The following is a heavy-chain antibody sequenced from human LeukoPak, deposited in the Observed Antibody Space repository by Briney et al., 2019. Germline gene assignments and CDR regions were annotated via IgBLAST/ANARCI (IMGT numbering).Heavy chain of an antibody. CDR1: RFTFRSYG. CDR2: ISHDGNDK. J-gene: IGHJ4*02. CDR3: AKDGGAVAGDFDY. Sequence: GGSLRLSCAASRFTFRSYGMHWVRQAPGKGLEWVAVISHDGNDKHYADSLKGRITISRDNSKNTLYLQMNSLRAEDTAVYYCAKDGGAVAGDFDYWGQGTLVTVSS. D-gene: IGHD6-19*01. V-gene: IGHV3-30*18.